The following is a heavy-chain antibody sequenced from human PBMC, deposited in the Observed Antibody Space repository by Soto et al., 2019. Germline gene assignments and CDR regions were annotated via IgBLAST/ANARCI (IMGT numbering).Heavy chain of an antibody. CDR3: ATSXGVYCSSSSCYSPWFDP. D-gene: IGHD2-2*02. CDR1: GFTFSSDE. J-gene: IGHJ5*02. CDR2: ISSSGSNI. V-gene: IGHV3-48*03. Sequence: PGGSLRLSCAASGFTFSSDEMNWVRQAPGKGLEWVSSISSSGSNIYYADSVKGRFTISRDNAKNSLYLQMNRLRAEDTAVYYCATSXGVYCSSSSCYSPWFDPWGQGTQVTVSS.